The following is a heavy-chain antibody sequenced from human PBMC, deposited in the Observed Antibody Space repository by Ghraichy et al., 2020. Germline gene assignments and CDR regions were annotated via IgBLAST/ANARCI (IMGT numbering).Heavy chain of an antibody. Sequence: ETLSLTCAASGFTFSGSAMHWVRQASGKGLEWVGRIRSKANSYATAYAASVKGRFTISRDDSKNTAYLQMNSLKTEDTAVYYCTRHGGIAVAAPVDYYYYGMDVWGQGTTVTVSS. CDR1: GFTFSGSA. V-gene: IGHV3-73*01. D-gene: IGHD6-19*01. J-gene: IGHJ6*02. CDR2: IRSKANSYAT. CDR3: TRHGGIAVAAPVDYYYYGMDV.